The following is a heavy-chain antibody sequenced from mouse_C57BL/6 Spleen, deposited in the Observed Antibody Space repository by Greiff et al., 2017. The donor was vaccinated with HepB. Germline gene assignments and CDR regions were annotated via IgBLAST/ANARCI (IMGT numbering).Heavy chain of an antibody. CDR2: ISDGGSYT. J-gene: IGHJ2*01. V-gene: IGHV5-4*01. Sequence: EVQLVESGGGLVKPGGSLKLSCAASGFTFSSYAMSWVRQTPEKRLEWVATISDGGSYTYYPDNVKGRFTISRDNAKNNLYLQMSHLKSEDTAMYYCARDQGPPCFDYWGQGTTLTVSS. D-gene: IGHD3-2*02. CDR3: ARDQGPPCFDY. CDR1: GFTFSSYA.